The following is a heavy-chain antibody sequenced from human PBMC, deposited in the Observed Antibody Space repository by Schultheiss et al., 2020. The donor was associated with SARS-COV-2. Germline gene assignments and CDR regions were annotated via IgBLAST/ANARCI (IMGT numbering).Heavy chain of an antibody. Sequence: GGSLRLSCAASGFTFSSYWMHWVRQAPGKGLEWVAVIWYDGSNKYYADSVKGRFTISRDNSKNTLYLQMNSLKTEDTAVYYCTTPFGDYEWTGFDYWGQGTLVTVSS. D-gene: IGHD4-17*01. CDR2: IWYDGSNK. CDR3: TTPFGDYEWTGFDY. CDR1: GFTFSSYW. V-gene: IGHV3-33*08. J-gene: IGHJ4*02.